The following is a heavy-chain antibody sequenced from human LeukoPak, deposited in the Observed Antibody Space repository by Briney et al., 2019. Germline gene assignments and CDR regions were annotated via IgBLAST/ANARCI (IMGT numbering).Heavy chain of an antibody. V-gene: IGHV4-30-4*07. CDR3: ARGIQLWLGFDY. J-gene: IGHJ4*02. CDR2: IYYSGTT. D-gene: IGHD5-18*01. Sequence: SETLSLTCAVSGDSISSVSNSWNWIRQPPGKGLEWIGYIYYSGTTYYNPSLKSRVTISIDTSKNQFSLKVSSVTATDTAVYYCARGIQLWLGFDYWGQGTLVTVSS. CDR1: GDSISSVSNS.